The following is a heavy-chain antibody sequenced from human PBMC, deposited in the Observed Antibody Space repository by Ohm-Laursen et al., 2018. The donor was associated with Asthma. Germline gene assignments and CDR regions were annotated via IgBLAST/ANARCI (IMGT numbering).Heavy chain of an antibody. CDR2: IGTAGDT. V-gene: IGHV3-13*01. D-gene: IGHD3-3*01. CDR1: GFTFSSYD. J-gene: IGHJ6*02. Sequence: SLRLSCAASGFTFSSYDMHWVRQATGKGLEWVSAIGTAGDTYYPGSVKGRFTISRENAKNSLYLQMNSLRAEDTALYYCAKDIGYYTRGMDVWGQGTTVTVSS. CDR3: AKDIGYYTRGMDV.